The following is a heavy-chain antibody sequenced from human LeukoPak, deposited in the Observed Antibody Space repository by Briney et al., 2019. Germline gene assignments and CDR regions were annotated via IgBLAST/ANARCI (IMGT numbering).Heavy chain of an antibody. Sequence: SETLSLTCNVSSGSMTSCYWSGIRQPPGRGLEWIGYIFHTGTATYNPSLKSRFTMSVDTSQKQFSLKVTSVTAADTAVYYCASQVHWAAALDSWGQGTLVSVSS. CDR2: IFHTGTA. CDR3: ASQVHWAAALDS. V-gene: IGHV4-59*08. CDR1: SGSMTSCY. D-gene: IGHD6-13*01. J-gene: IGHJ4*02.